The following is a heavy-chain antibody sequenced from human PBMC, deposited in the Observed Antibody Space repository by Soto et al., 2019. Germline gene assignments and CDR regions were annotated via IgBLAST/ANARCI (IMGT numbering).Heavy chain of an antibody. V-gene: IGHV1-8*01. CDR2: MNPNSGNT. Sequence: QVQLVQSGAEVKKPGASVKVSCKASGYTFTSYDINWVRQATGQGLEWMGWMNPNSGNTGYAQKFRGRGTMTRNTAISTAYMELSSLRSEDTGVCYCARERTVTASMDVWGPGTAVTVSS. D-gene: IGHD2-21*02. CDR1: GYTFTSYD. J-gene: IGHJ6*02. CDR3: ARERTVTASMDV.